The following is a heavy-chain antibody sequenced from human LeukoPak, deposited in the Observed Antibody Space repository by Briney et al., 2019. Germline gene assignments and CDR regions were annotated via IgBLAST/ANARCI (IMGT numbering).Heavy chain of an antibody. J-gene: IGHJ4*02. V-gene: IGHV3-64*01. CDR2: MSSNGGGT. Sequence: PGGSLRLSCAASGFTFSSYAMHWVRQAPGKGLEYVSAMSSNGGGTYYANSVKGRFTISRDNSKNTLYLQMGSLRAEDMAVYYCARGEGYYYDSSGYYSPYGGFDYWGQGTLVTVSS. CDR3: ARGEGYYYDSSGYYSPYGGFDY. CDR1: GFTFSSYA. D-gene: IGHD3-22*01.